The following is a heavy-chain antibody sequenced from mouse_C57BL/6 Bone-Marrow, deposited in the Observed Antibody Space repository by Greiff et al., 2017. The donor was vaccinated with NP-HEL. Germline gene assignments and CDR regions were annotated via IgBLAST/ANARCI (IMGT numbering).Heavy chain of an antibody. CDR3: ARRKSNPDYYAMDY. V-gene: IGHV1-81*01. Sequence: QVQLQQSGAELARPGASVKLSCKASGYTFTSYGISWVKQRTGQGLEWIGEIYPRSGNTYYNEKFKGKATLTADKSSSTAYMELRSLTSEDSAVYFCARRKSNPDYYAMDYWGQGTSVTVSS. CDR2: IYPRSGNT. CDR1: GYTFTSYG. J-gene: IGHJ4*01. D-gene: IGHD2-5*01.